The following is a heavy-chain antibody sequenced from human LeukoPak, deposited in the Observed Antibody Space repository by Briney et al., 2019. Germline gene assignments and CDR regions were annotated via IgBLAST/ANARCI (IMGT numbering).Heavy chain of an antibody. CDR1: GYSISSGYY. CDR2: IYHSGST. CDR3: ALLVDY. Sequence: SETLSFTCTVSGYSISSGYYWGWIRQPPGKGLEWIGSIYHSGSTYYNPSLKSRVTISVDTSKNQFSLKLSSVTAADTAVYYCALLVDYWGQGTLVTVSS. D-gene: IGHD3-10*01. V-gene: IGHV4-38-2*02. J-gene: IGHJ4*02.